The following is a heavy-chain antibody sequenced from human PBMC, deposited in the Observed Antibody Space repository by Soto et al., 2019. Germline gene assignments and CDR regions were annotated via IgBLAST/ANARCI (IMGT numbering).Heavy chain of an antibody. D-gene: IGHD2-2*01. CDR1: GFTFSSHA. J-gene: IGHJ1*01. CDR3: VRWRGSTTSYALAV. V-gene: IGHV3-30*04. CDR2: ISNDGRTT. Sequence: PGGSLRLSCSASGFTFSSHAMHWVRQAPGKGLEWVADISNDGRTTHYANSVKGRFTISRDNSKNTLHLQMNSLRAEDTAVYYWVRWRGSTTSYALAVWGQGTLVTAPQ.